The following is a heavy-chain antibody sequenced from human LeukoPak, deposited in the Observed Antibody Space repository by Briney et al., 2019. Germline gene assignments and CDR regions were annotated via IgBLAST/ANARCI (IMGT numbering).Heavy chain of an antibody. D-gene: IGHD6-19*01. J-gene: IGHJ4*02. V-gene: IGHV3-7*01. CDR3: TRAGYYSSGWNPFDY. Sequence: GGSLRPSCAASGFTFSSYWMSWVRQAPGKGLEWVANIKPDGSEKNYVDSVKGRFTISRDSAKNSLYLQMNSLRAEDTAVYYCTRAGYYSSGWNPFDYWGQGTLVTVSS. CDR1: GFTFSSYW. CDR2: IKPDGSEK.